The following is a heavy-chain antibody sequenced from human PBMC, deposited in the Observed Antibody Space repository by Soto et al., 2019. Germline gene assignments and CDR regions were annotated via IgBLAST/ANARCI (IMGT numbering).Heavy chain of an antibody. CDR1: GGSFSGYY. J-gene: IGHJ4*02. V-gene: IGHV4-34*01. D-gene: IGHD2-2*01. CDR2: INHSGST. Sequence: SETLSLTCAVYGGSFSGYYWSWIRQPPGKGLEWIGEINHSGSTNYNPSLKSRVTISVDTSKNQFSLKLSSVTAADTAVYYCLLFSTDYFDYWGQGTLVTVSS. CDR3: LLFSTDYFDY.